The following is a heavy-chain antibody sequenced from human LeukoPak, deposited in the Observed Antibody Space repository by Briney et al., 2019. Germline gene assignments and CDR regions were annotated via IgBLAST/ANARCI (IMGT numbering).Heavy chain of an antibody. CDR2: IYHSGST. CDR3: ARVAYGDYVGWFDP. J-gene: IGHJ5*02. CDR1: GGSFSGYY. D-gene: IGHD4-17*01. V-gene: IGHV4-34*01. Sequence: SETLSLTCAVYGGSFSGYYWSWIRQPPGKGLEWIGSIYHSGSTYYNPSLKSRVTISVDTSKNQFSLKLSSVTAADTAVYYCARVAYGDYVGWFDPWGQGTLVTVSS.